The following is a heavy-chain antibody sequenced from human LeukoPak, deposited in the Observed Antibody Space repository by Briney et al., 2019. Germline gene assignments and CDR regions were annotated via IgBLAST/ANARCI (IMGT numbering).Heavy chain of an antibody. D-gene: IGHD3-16*01. CDR3: ARPSLISPHSLDY. V-gene: IGHV3-21*01. CDR2: ITRSNYI. Sequence: GGSLRLSCAASGFTFSSYSMNWVRQAPGKGLEWVSSITRSNYIYYADSLKGRFTISRDNSKNTLYLQMNSLRAEDTAVYYCARPSLISPHSLDYWGQGTLVTVSS. CDR1: GFTFSSYS. J-gene: IGHJ4*02.